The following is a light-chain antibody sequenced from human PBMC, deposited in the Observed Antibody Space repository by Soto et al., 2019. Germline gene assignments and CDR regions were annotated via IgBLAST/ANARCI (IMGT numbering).Light chain of an antibody. CDR2: GAS. J-gene: IGKJ5*01. CDR3: KQYSSSPPIT. Sequence: EIVLTQSPGTLSLSPGERATISCRASESVMKYLAWYQQKPGQAPRLLIHGASSRPTGISDRFSGSGSGTDFTLTINRLEPEDFAVYYCKQYSSSPPITFGQGTRLEIK. CDR1: ESVMKY. V-gene: IGKV3-20*01.